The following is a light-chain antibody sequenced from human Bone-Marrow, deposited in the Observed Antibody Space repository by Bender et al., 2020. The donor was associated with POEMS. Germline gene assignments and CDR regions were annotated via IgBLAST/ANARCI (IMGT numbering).Light chain of an antibody. CDR3: AAWDDSLNGSVV. J-gene: IGLJ2*01. V-gene: IGLV3-1*01. CDR2: QDN. Sequence: SYKLTQPPSVSVSPGQTASITCSGENLGDKYTSWYQQKPGQSPFLVIYQDNKRPSGIPERFSGSKSGTSASLAISGLQSEDEADYYCAAWDDSLNGSVVFGGGTKLTVL. CDR1: NLGDKY.